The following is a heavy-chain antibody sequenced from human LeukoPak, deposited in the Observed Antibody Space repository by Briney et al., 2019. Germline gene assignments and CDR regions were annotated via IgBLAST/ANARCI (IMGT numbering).Heavy chain of an antibody. V-gene: IGHV3-43*01. CDR1: GFTFDDYT. D-gene: IGHD4-23*01. J-gene: IGHJ4*02. CDR3: ATDPFAYDDNSDY. CDR2: ISWVGGST. Sequence: RGSLRLSCAATGFTFDDYTMYWVRQAPGRGVEWVSLISWVGGSTYYADPVKGRFTISRDNSKNSLYLQMNSLRTEDTALYYCATDPFAYDDNSDYWGQGTLVTVSS.